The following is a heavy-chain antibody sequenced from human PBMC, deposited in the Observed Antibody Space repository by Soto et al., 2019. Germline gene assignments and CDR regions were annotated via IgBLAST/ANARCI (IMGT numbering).Heavy chain of an antibody. CDR1: GGSIRSGDSY. CDR3: ARTHYSDRSGTDY. J-gene: IGHJ4*02. V-gene: IGHV4-30-4*01. CDR2: IYYSGST. D-gene: IGHD3-22*01. Sequence: SETLSLTCTVSGGSIRSGDSYWSWIRQPPGKGLEWIGYIYYSGSTYYNPSLKSRVTISLDTSKNQFSLNLGSVTAADTAVYYCARTHYSDRSGTDYWGQGTLVTVSS.